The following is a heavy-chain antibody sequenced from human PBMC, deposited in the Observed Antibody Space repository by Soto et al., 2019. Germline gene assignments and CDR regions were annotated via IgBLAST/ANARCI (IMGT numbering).Heavy chain of an antibody. CDR2: ISASGVTT. Sequence: EVQLLESGGGLVQPGGSLRLSCAASGFAFHTHALSWVRQAPGKGLEWVSGISASGVTTYYADSVKGRFIISRDNSKNTVTLQMNSLRAEDTAFYYCAKDRTPPLSLSPSSQAIKNLLVGQCFDSWGQGTLVTVSS. CDR1: GFAFHTHA. D-gene: IGHD2-8*02. V-gene: IGHV3-23*01. J-gene: IGHJ4*02. CDR3: AKDRTPPLSLSPSSQAIKNLLVGQCFDS.